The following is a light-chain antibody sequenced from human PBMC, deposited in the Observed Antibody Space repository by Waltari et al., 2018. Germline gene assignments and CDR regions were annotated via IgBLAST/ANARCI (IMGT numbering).Light chain of an antibody. CDR3: QSFDNMLSGGVV. CDR2: GKN. Sequence: QSVLKQPPSVSGTPGQRVTISCSGSTSNIGAGHDVHRYQHLPGTAPKLLIYGKNNLPLGVPGRFSGSKAGTSASLAITGLQADDEADYFCQSFDNMLSGGVVFGGGTKLAVL. V-gene: IGLV1-40*01. CDR1: TSNIGAGHD. J-gene: IGLJ2*01.